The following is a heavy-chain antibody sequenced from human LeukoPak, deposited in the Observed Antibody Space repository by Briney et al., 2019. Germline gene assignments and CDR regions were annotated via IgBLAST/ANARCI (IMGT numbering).Heavy chain of an antibody. D-gene: IGHD3-22*01. CDR1: GYTFTRYG. J-gene: IGHJ3*02. CDR2: ISAYTGKT. CDR3: ARAPMDSSAYYPIDAFDI. V-gene: IGHV1-18*01. Sequence: ASVKVPCKASGYTFTRYGISWVRQAPGQGLEWMGWISAYTGKTNYAQNLQGRVTMTTDTSTSTAHMELRSLRSDDTAVFYCARAPMDSSAYYPIDAFDIWGQGTMVTVSS.